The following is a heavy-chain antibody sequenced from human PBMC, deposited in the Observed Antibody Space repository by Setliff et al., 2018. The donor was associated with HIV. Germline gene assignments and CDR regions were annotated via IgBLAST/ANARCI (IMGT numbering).Heavy chain of an antibody. CDR2: IYYSGSA. D-gene: IGHD2-8*01. J-gene: IGHJ4*02. CDR1: GFTLSDYY. V-gene: IGHV4-38-2*01. Sequence: PGGSLRLSCAVSGFTLSDYYMDWVRQPPGKGLEWIGSIYYSGSAYYSPSLRSRVTISVDTSKNQFSLRLSSVTAADTAVYYCATGPVCYHDWGQGTLVTVSS. CDR3: ATGPVCYHD.